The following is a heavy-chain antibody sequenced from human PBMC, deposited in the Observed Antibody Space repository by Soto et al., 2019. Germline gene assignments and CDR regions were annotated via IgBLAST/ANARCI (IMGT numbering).Heavy chain of an antibody. CDR3: ARIHTYSVSSPLDY. D-gene: IGHD6-6*01. V-gene: IGHV1-2*02. CDR2: INPNSGGT. J-gene: IGHJ4*02. Sequence: GASVKVSCKASGYTFTAYFIHWVRQAPGQGLQWMGWINPNSGGTNYPRTFQGRVTMTRATSISTAYMELNRLTSDDTAVFFCARIHTYSVSSPLDYWGQGTLVTVSS. CDR1: GYTFTAYF.